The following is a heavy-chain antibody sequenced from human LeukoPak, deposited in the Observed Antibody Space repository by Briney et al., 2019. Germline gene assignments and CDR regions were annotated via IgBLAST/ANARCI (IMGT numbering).Heavy chain of an antibody. D-gene: IGHD5-12*01. CDR2: INWNGGST. Sequence: GGSLRLSRAASGFTFDDYGMSWVRQAPGKGLEWVSGINWNGGSTGYADSVKGRFTISRDNAKNSLYLQMNSLRAEDTALYYCARGGYSGYEGYYFDYWGQGTLVTVSS. CDR1: GFTFDDYG. CDR3: ARGGYSGYEGYYFDY. J-gene: IGHJ4*02. V-gene: IGHV3-20*04.